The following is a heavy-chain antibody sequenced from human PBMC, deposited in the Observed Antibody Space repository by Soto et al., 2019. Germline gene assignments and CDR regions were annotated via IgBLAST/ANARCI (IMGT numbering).Heavy chain of an antibody. D-gene: IGHD3-3*01. J-gene: IGHJ6*03. Sequence: GASVKVSCKASGYTFTSYDINWVRQATGQGLEWMGWMNPNSGNTGYAQKFQGRVTMTRNTSISTAYMELSSLRSEDTAVYYCATTYYDFWSGYYRSRPYYYYMDVWGKGTTVT. CDR3: ATTYYDFWSGYYRSRPYYYYMDV. CDR2: MNPNSGNT. V-gene: IGHV1-8*01. CDR1: GYTFTSYD.